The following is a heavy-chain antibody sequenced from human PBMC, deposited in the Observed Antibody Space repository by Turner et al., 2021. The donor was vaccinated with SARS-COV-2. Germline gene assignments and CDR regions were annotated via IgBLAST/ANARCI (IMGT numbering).Heavy chain of an antibody. V-gene: IGHV3-30*18. J-gene: IGHJ4*02. D-gene: IGHD3-22*01. CDR3: AKIVGVLDY. Sequence: QVQLVESGGGVVQPGRSLSLSCAASGFTFSSYGMHWVRQDPGKGLEWVAIISYDGSNKYYADSVKGRFTISRDNSKNTLYLQMNSLRAEDTAVYYCAKIVGVLDYWGQGTLVTVSS. CDR1: GFTFSSYG. CDR2: ISYDGSNK.